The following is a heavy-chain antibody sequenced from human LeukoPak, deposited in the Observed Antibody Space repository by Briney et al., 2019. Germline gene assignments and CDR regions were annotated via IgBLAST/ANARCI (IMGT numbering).Heavy chain of an antibody. V-gene: IGHV3-23*01. CDR3: AKDFTPYQPLLADYFDY. CDR2: ISGSGGST. CDR1: GFTFSSYA. J-gene: IGHJ4*02. D-gene: IGHD2-2*01. Sequence: PGGSLRLSCAASGFTFSSYAMSWVRQAPGKGLEWVSAISGSGGSTYYADSVKGRFTISRDNSKNTLYLQMNSLRAEDTAVYYCAKDFTPYQPLLADYFDYWGQGTLVTVSS.